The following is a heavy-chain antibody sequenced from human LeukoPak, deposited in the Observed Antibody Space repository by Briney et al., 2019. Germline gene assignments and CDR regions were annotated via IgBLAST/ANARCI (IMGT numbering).Heavy chain of an antibody. Sequence: ASVKVSCKASGYTFNDYYIHWVRQGPRQGLEWMGWISPKSGVRNYEQKFQGRVTMARDTSLSTAYMELSSLRSDDTAVYFCARALGSYYDTSAYQAYWGQGTLVTVTS. D-gene: IGHD3-22*01. J-gene: IGHJ4*02. CDR2: ISPKSGVR. CDR1: GYTFNDYY. CDR3: ARALGSYYDTSAYQAY. V-gene: IGHV1-2*02.